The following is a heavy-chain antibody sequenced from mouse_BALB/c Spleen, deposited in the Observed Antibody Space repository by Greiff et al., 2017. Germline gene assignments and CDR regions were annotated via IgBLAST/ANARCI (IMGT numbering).Heavy chain of an antibody. CDR2: INPSSGYT. V-gene: IGHV1-4*01. Sequence: QVHVKQSGAELARPGASVKMSCKASGYTFTSYTMHWVKQRPGQGLEWIGYINPSSGYTNYNQKFKDKATLTADKSSSTAYMQLSSLTSEDSAVYYCARGADYDAYWGQGTLVTVSA. J-gene: IGHJ3*01. CDR1: GYTFTSYT. D-gene: IGHD2-4*01. CDR3: ARGADYDAY.